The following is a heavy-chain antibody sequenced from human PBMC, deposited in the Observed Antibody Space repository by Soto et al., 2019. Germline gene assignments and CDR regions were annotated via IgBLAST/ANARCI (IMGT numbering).Heavy chain of an antibody. Sequence: ASVKVSCKASGGTFSSYAISWVRQAPGQGLEWMGGIIPIFGTANYAQKFQGRVTITADESTSTAYMELSSLRSEDTAVYYCARGYYDSSGLEDITRRYYYYYGMDVWGQGTTVTVSS. J-gene: IGHJ6*02. CDR1: GGTFSSYA. D-gene: IGHD3-22*01. CDR2: IIPIFGTA. CDR3: ARGYYDSSGLEDITRRYYYYYGMDV. V-gene: IGHV1-69*13.